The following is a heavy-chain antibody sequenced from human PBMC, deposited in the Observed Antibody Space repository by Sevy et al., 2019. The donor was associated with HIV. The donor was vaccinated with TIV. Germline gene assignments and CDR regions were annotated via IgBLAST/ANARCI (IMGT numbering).Heavy chain of an antibody. CDR3: ARVGAGDAFDI. CDR2: INSDGSST. CDR1: GFTFSDYY. V-gene: IGHV3-74*01. D-gene: IGHD3-10*01. Sequence: GGSLRLSCAASGFTFSDYYMSWIRQAPGKGLEWVSRINSDGSSTSYADSVKGRFTISRDNAKNTLYLQMNSLRAEDTAVYYCARVGAGDAFDIWGQGTMVTVSS. J-gene: IGHJ3*02.